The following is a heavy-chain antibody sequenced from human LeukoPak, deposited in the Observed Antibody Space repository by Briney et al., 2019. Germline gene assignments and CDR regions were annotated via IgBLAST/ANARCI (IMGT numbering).Heavy chain of an antibody. V-gene: IGHV3-21*01. J-gene: IGHJ4*02. CDR2: ISSSSSYI. CDR1: GFTFSSYS. D-gene: IGHD6-19*01. Sequence: GGSLRLSCAASGFTFSSYSMNWVRQAPGKGLEWVSSISSSSSYIYYADSVKGRFTISRDNAKNSLYLQMNSPRAEDTAVYYCASSIAVADKSFDYWGQGTLVTVSS. CDR3: ASSIAVADKSFDY.